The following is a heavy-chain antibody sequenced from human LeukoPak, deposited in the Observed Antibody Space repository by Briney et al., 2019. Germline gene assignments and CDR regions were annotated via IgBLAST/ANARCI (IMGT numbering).Heavy chain of an antibody. CDR1: GYTFTSYG. V-gene: IGHV1-18*01. J-gene: IGHJ4*02. CDR3: ARVEDYGVTGGDY. CDR2: ISGYNGNT. D-gene: IGHD4-17*01. Sequence: ASVKVSCKASGYTFTSYGISWVRQAPGQGLEWMGWISGYNGNTNYAQKLQGRVTMTTDTSTSTAYMELSSLRSEDTAVYYCARVEDYGVTGGDYWGQGTLVTVSS.